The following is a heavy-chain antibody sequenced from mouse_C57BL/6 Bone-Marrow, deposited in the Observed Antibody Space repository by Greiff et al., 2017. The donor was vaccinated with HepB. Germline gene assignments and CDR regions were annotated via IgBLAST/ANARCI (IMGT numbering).Heavy chain of an antibody. Sequence: QVQLQQSGAELARPGASVKMSCKASGYTFTSYTMHWVKQRPGQGLEWIGYINPSSGYTKYNQKFKDKATLTADKSSSTAYMQLSSLTSEDSAVYDCARSRGSSLFAYWGQGTLVTVSA. CDR3: ARSRGSSLFAY. V-gene: IGHV1-4*01. J-gene: IGHJ3*01. CDR2: INPSSGYT. CDR1: GYTFTSYT. D-gene: IGHD1-1*01.